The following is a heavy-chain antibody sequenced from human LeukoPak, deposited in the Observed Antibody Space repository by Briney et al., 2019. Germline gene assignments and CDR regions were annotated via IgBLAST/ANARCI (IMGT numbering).Heavy chain of an antibody. J-gene: IGHJ4*02. CDR1: GFTFSSYG. CDR2: ISYDGSNK. V-gene: IGHV3-30*18. CDR3: AKDRAADY. Sequence: GGSLRLSCAASGFTFSSYGMHWVRQAPGKGLEWVAVISYDGSNKYYADSVKGRFTISRDNSKDTLYLQMNSLRAEDTAVYYCAKDRAADYWGQGTLVTVSS.